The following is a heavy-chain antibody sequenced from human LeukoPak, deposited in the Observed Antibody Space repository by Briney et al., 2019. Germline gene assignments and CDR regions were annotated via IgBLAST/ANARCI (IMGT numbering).Heavy chain of an antibody. Sequence: GGSLRLSCAASGFPFSSYAMHWVRQVPGKGLEWVAVILNDGNSEYYADFVKGRFTISRDNSKNTLYLQMNSLRAEDTAVHYCSGAQWDLLDYYYGMDVWGQGTTVTVSS. CDR1: GFPFSSYA. CDR2: ILNDGNSE. CDR3: SGAQWDLLDYYYGMDV. V-gene: IGHV3-30-3*01. D-gene: IGHD1-26*01. J-gene: IGHJ6*02.